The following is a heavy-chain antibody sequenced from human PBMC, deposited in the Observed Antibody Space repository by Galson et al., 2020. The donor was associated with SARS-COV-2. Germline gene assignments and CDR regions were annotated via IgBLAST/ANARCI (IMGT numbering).Heavy chain of an antibody. J-gene: IGHJ4*02. CDR3: AKGMGSFRPESRILDS. CDR1: GFTFSNYA. Sequence: GGSLRLSCAASGFTFSNYAMNWVRQAPGKGLEWVSVISGSGGSTDYADSVKGRFTISRDNSKNTLYLQMSSLRAEDTAIYYCAKGMGSFRPESRILDSWGQGTLVTVSA. V-gene: IGHV3-23*01. D-gene: IGHD5-18*01. CDR2: ISGSGGST.